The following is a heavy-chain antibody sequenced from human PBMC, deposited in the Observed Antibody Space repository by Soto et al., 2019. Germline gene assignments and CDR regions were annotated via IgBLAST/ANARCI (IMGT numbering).Heavy chain of an antibody. D-gene: IGHD3-16*02. CDR2: IYHSGST. Sequence: PSETLSLTCAVSGYSISSGYYWGWIRQPPGKGLEWIGSIYHSGSTYYNPSLKSRVTISVDTSKNQFSLKLSSVTAADTAVYYCATAGRYDYVWGSYRPTSNLNWFDPWGQGTLITVSS. CDR1: GYSISSGYY. V-gene: IGHV4-38-2*01. J-gene: IGHJ5*02. CDR3: ATAGRYDYVWGSYRPTSNLNWFDP.